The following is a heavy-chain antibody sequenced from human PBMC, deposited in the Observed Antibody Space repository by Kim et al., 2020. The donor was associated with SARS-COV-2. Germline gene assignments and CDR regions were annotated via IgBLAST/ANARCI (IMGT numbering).Heavy chain of an antibody. Sequence: SVKGRFTISRDNSENTLFLQINSLTAEDTAVYYCAKDRYCSSSNCYTKDYWGQGTLVTVSS. V-gene: IGHV3-30*02. D-gene: IGHD2-2*01. CDR3: AKDRYCSSSNCYTKDY. J-gene: IGHJ4*02.